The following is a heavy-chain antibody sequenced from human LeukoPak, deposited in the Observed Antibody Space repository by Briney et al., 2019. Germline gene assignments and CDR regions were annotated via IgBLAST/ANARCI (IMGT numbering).Heavy chain of an antibody. CDR3: ARESGSWSPWYYYYMDV. V-gene: IGHV3-48*03. J-gene: IGHJ6*03. CDR2: ISSSGSTI. D-gene: IGHD6-13*01. Sequence: GGSLRLSCAASGFTFSSYEMNWVRQAPGKGLEWVSYISSSGSTIYYADSVKGRFTISRDNAKNTLYLQMDSLRAEDTAVYYCARESGSWSPWYYYYMDVWGKGTTVTVSS. CDR1: GFTFSSYE.